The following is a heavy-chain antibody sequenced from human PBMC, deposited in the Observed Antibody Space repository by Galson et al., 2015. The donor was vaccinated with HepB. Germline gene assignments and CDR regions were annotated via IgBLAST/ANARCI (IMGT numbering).Heavy chain of an antibody. D-gene: IGHD3-10*01. CDR3: ATVPYYRGVDY. CDR1: GFTFTSYS. V-gene: IGHV3-48*04. J-gene: IGHJ4*02. Sequence: SLRLSCAASGFTFTSYSMNWVRQAPGKGLEWVPYISSTSSTIYYADSVKGRFTISRDNAKNSLYLQMNSLRAEDTAVYYCATVPYYRGVDYWGQGTLVSVSS. CDR2: ISSTSSTI.